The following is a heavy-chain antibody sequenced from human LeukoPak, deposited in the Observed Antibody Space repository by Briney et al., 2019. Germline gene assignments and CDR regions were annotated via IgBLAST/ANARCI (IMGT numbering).Heavy chain of an antibody. CDR3: AKGYDFWSAAAFDI. D-gene: IGHD3-3*01. CDR2: ISWNSGSI. Sequence: GESLRLSCAASGFTFDDYAMHWVRQAPGKGLEWVSGISWNSGSIGYADSVKGRFTISRDNAKNSLYLQMNSLRAEDTALYYCAKGYDFWSAAAFDIWGQGAMVTVSS. CDR1: GFTFDDYA. J-gene: IGHJ3*02. V-gene: IGHV3-9*01.